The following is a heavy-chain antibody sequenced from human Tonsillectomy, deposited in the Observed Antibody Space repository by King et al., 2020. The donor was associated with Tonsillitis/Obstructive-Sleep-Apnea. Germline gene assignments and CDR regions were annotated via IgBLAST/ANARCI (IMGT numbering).Heavy chain of an antibody. CDR2: ISGSRTYT. J-gene: IGHJ6*03. CDR3: ARSELCGSTSCYAKSNFYFYFYVDV. V-gene: IGHV3-11*05. Sequence: VQLVESGGGLVKPGGSLRLSCAASGFTFNDYYISWIRQAPGKGLEWLSSISGSRTYTNYADSLRGRFTVSRDNAKNSLSLQMNSLRAEDTAVYYCARSELCGSTSCYAKSNFYFYFYVDVWGKGTTVTVSS. D-gene: IGHD2-2*01. CDR1: GFTFNDYY.